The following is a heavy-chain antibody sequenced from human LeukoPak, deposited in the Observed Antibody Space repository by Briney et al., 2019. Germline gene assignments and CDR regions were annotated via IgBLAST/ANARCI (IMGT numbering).Heavy chain of an antibody. CDR2: ISVYNGNT. D-gene: IGHD3-10*01. Sequence: GASVKVSCKASGYTFTNYGISWVRQAPGQGLEWMGWISVYNGNTNYAQKLQGRVTMTTDTSTSTAYMELRSLRSDDTAVYYCARDTYYYGSGSYYRPPDYYGMDVWGKGTTVTVPS. J-gene: IGHJ6*04. V-gene: IGHV1-18*01. CDR1: GYTFTNYG. CDR3: ARDTYYYGSGSYYRPPDYYGMDV.